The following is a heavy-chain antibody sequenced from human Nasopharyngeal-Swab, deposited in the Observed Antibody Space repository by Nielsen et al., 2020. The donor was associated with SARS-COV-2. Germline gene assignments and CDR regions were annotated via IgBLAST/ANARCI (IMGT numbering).Heavy chain of an antibody. J-gene: IGHJ4*02. CDR1: GFTFSSYG. CDR3: AKAWLPTY. CDR2: ISYDGSNK. D-gene: IGHD5-24*01. V-gene: IGHV3-30*18. Sequence: SLKISCAASGFTFSSYGMHWVRQAPGKGLEWVAVISYDGSNKYYADSVKGRFTISRDNSKNTLYLQMNSLRAEDTAVYYCAKAWLPTYWGQGTLVTVSS.